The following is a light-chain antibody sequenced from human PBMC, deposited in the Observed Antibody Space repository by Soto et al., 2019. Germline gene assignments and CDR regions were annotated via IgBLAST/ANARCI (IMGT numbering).Light chain of an antibody. V-gene: IGKV1-27*01. CDR1: QSISSH. J-gene: IGKJ1*01. Sequence: DIQMTHSPSSLSASIVDIVTITFRASQSISSHLAWYQQKPGKDPKLLIYAASTLQSGIPARFSGSGSGTDFTLTISSLQPEDVATYYCQKYNRAPQKFGQGTKVDIK. CDR3: QKYNRAPQK. CDR2: AAS.